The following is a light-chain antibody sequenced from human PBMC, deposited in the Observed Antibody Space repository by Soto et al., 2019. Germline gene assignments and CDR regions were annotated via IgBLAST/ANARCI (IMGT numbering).Light chain of an antibody. J-gene: IGKJ3*01. V-gene: IGKV1-6*01. Sequence: AIQMTQSPSSLSASVGDRVTITCRASQGIRNDLGWYQQKPGKAPKLLIYAASSLQSGVPSRFSGSGSGTDFTLTISSLQPEDFATYYCLQDYNYPQKTFGPGTKVDIK. CDR2: AAS. CDR3: LQDYNYPQKT. CDR1: QGIRND.